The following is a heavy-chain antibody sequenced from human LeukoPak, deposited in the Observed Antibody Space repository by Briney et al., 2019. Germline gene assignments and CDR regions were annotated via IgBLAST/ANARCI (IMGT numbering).Heavy chain of an antibody. CDR2: IYHSGST. V-gene: IGHV4-38-2*01. CDR3: ARIEGDPDAFDI. CDR1: GYSISSGYY. J-gene: IGHJ3*02. Sequence: PSKTLSLTCAVSGYSISSGYYWGWIRQPPGKGLEWIGSIYHSGSTYYNPSLKSRVTISVDTSKNQFSLKLSSVTAADTAVYYCARIEGDPDAFDIWGQGTMVTVSS. D-gene: IGHD3-16*01.